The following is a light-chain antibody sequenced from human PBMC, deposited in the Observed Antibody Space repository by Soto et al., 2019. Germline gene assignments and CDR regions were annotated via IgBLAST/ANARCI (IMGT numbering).Light chain of an antibody. V-gene: IGLV2-11*01. CDR2: DVT. CDR3: SSYAGNNNLV. J-gene: IGLJ2*01. CDR1: ISDVAGYNY. Sequence: QSALTQPRSVSGSPGQSVSISCTGTISDVAGYNYVSWYQHHQGKAPKLLISDVTKRPSWVPDRFSGSKSGNTASLTISELQAEDEADYYCSSYAGNNNLVFGGGTKLTVL.